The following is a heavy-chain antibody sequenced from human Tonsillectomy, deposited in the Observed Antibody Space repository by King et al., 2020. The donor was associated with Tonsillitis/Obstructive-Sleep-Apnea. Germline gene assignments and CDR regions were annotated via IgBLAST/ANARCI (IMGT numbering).Heavy chain of an antibody. V-gene: IGHV1-46*01. J-gene: IGHJ4*02. CDR3: AREDRYYLLGY. CDR1: GYTFTSYY. Sequence: VQLVQSGAEVKKPGASVKVSCKASGYTFTSYYMHWVRQAPGQGLEWMGIINPSGGSTSYAQKFQGRVTITRDTSTSTVYMELSSLRSEATALYYCAREDRYYLLGYWGQGTLVTVSS. D-gene: IGHD1-26*01. CDR2: INPSGGST.